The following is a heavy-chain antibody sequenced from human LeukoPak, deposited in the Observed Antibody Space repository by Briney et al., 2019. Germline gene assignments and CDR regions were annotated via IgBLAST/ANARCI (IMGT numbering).Heavy chain of an antibody. CDR2: IYHSGST. CDR1: GGSISSSSYY. CDR3: ARPGPAAAGTYYYYYMDV. Sequence: PSETLSLTCTVSGGSISSSSYYWGWIRQPPGKGLEWIGSIYHSGSTYYNPSLKSRVTISVDTSKNQFSLKLSSVTAADTAVYYCARPGPAAAGTYYYYYMDVWGKGTTVTVSS. D-gene: IGHD6-13*01. J-gene: IGHJ6*03. V-gene: IGHV4-39*07.